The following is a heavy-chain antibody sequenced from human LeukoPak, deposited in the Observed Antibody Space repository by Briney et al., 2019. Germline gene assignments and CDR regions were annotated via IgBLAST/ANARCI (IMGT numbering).Heavy chain of an antibody. D-gene: IGHD2-8*02. V-gene: IGHV3-11*01. CDR2: ISPTDTTI. CDR1: GGSISSGGYY. CDR3: AREGRRRRYWFDY. J-gene: IGHJ4*02. Sequence: LSLTCTVSGGSISSGGYYWSWIRQHPGKGLEWVSYISPTDTTIYYADSVRGRFTISRDNAQNSLYLQLDNLRPEDTAVYHCAREGRRRRYWFDYWGQGTLVTVSS.